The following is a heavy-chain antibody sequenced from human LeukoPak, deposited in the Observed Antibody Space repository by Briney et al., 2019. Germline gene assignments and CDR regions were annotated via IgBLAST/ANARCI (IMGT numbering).Heavy chain of an antibody. J-gene: IGHJ5*02. CDR1: GASISSTTYY. CDR3: ARLKDLWFGP. CDR2: MYYNGST. D-gene: IGHD2-15*01. Sequence: SETLSLTCTVSGASISSTTYYWGWIRQPPGKGLEWIGTMYYNGSTYNNPSLKSRVTISVDTSKSQFSLKLTSVTAADTAVYYCARLKDLWFGPWGQGTLVTVSS. V-gene: IGHV4-39*07.